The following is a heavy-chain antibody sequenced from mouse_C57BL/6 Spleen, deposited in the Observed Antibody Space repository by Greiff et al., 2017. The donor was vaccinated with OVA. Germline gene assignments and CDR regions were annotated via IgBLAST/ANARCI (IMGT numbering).Heavy chain of an antibody. J-gene: IGHJ1*03. D-gene: IGHD3-3*01. Sequence: QVQLQHPGAELVMPGASVKLSCKASGYTFTSYWMHWVKQRPGQGLEWIGEIDPSDSYTNYNQKFKGKSTLPVDKSSSTAYMQLSSLTSEDSAVYYCARRANRRYFDVWGTGTTVTVSS. CDR2: IDPSDSYT. CDR1: GYTFTSYW. CDR3: ARRANRRYFDV. V-gene: IGHV1-69*01.